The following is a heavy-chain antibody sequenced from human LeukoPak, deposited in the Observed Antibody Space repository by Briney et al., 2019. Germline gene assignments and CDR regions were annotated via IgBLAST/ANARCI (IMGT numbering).Heavy chain of an antibody. V-gene: IGHV1-69*13. CDR3: ARGSDTVVVPAAMDY. D-gene: IGHD2-2*01. CDR2: VIPSFGAG. Sequence: SEKVSCRASGGTFSSYAISWERQAPGQGLEWMGGVIPSFGAGNYAQQFQGRVTITADEAKSTAYTALSSLRSEDTAVYYCARGSDTVVVPAAMDYWGQGTLVTVSS. J-gene: IGHJ4*02. CDR1: GGTFSSYA.